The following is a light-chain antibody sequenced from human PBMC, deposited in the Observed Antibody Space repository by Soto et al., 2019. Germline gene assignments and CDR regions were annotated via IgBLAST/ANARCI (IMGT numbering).Light chain of an antibody. J-gene: IGKJ4*01. Sequence: EIVMTQSPATLSVSPGERATLSCRASQSVNSNLAWYQQKPGQAPSLLIYGASSRATGIPDRFSGSGSGTDFTLTISRLEPEDFAVYYCQQYGSSPRVTFGGGTKVEI. CDR2: GAS. CDR1: QSVNSN. V-gene: IGKV3-20*01. CDR3: QQYGSSPRVT.